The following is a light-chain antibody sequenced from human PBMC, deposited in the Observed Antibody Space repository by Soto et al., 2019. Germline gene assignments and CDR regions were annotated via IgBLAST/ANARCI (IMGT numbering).Light chain of an antibody. J-gene: IGKJ1*01. CDR2: GAS. V-gene: IGKV3-20*01. Sequence: EIVLTQSPGTLSLSPGEGATLSCRASQSLSGSYLAWYQQRPGQAPRLLIYGASTRATGIPDRFRGSGSGTDFTLTISRLGPEDFAVYYCQQYENRPPQTFGQGTRVEIK. CDR1: QSLSGSY. CDR3: QQYENRPPQT.